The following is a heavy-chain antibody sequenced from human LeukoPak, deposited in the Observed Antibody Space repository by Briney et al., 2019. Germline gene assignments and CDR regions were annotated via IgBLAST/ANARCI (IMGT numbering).Heavy chain of an antibody. CDR2: FHGTKS. J-gene: IGHJ4*02. D-gene: IGHD3-10*01. CDR3: ARGPYGNGYFDF. V-gene: IGHV4-61*02. CDR1: GDSISSGASY. Sequence: SETLSLTCSVSGDSISSGASYWTWFRQPAGKGLEWVGRFHGTKSDYNPSLESRLTISPDRSKNQLSLRVMSVTAADTAMYFCARGPYGNGYFDFWGPGMIVIVSS.